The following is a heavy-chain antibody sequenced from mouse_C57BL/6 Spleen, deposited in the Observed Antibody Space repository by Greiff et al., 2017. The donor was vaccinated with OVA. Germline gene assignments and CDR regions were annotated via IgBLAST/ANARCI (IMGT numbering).Heavy chain of an antibody. CDR2: IYPGSGST. CDR1: GYTFTSYW. V-gene: IGHV1-55*01. CDR3: ARLDDYLYAMDY. J-gene: IGHJ4*01. Sequence: VQVVESGAELVKPGASVKMSCKASGYTFTSYWITWVKQRPGQGLEWIGDIYPGSGSTNYNEKFKSKATLTVDTSSSTVYMQLSSLTSEDSAVYYCARLDDYLYAMDYWGQGTSVTVSS. D-gene: IGHD2-4*01.